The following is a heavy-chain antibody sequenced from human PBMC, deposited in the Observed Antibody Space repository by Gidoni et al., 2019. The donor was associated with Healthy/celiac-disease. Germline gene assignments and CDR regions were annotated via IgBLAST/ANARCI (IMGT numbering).Heavy chain of an antibody. D-gene: IGHD3-10*01. CDR1: GYTCTSYY. V-gene: IGHV1-46*01. J-gene: IGHJ4*02. Sequence: QVQLVQSGAEVKKPGASVQFSCKSSGYTCTSYYMHWVRQAPGQGLEWMGIINPSGGSTSYAQKFQVRVTRTRDTSTSTVYMELSSLSSEDTAVYYCARDLYGSGMFDYWGQGTLVTVSS. CDR3: ARDLYGSGMFDY. CDR2: INPSGGST.